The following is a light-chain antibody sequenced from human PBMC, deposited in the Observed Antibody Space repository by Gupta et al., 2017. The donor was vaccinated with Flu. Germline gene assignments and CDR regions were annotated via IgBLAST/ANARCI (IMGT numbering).Light chain of an antibody. V-gene: IGKV2-30*02. J-gene: IGKJ4*01. Sequence: VTLGLPASNSCRSSQSLVHRVGNTFVHWFHQRPRQSPRLLIDKFSNRDSVVPDLCGGSVSITVFTLKISRLEADYVGFYYCMQGTCSPYAFGRGTKLEIK. CDR1: QSLVHRVGNTF. CDR3: MQGTCSPYA. CDR2: KFS.